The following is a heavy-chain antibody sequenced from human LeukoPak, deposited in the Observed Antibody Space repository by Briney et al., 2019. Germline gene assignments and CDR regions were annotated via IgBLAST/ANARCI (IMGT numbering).Heavy chain of an antibody. Sequence: GGSLRLSCAASGFTFSSYSMNWVRQAPGKGLEWVSSISSSSSYIYYADSVKGRFTISRDNAKSSLYLQVNSLRAEDTAVYYCARSGADGYNLHFDYWGQGTLVTVSS. D-gene: IGHD5-24*01. V-gene: IGHV3-21*01. J-gene: IGHJ4*02. CDR1: GFTFSSYS. CDR3: ARSGADGYNLHFDY. CDR2: ISSSSSYI.